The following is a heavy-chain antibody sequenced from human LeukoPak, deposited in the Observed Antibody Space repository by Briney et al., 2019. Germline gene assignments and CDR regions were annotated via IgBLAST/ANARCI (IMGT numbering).Heavy chain of an antibody. V-gene: IGHV1-18*01. D-gene: IGHD2-2*01. J-gene: IGHJ4*02. Sequence: ASVKVSCKASGYTFTSYGISWVRQAPGQGLEWMGWISAYNGNTNYAQKLQGRVTMTTDTSTRTAYMELRSLRSDDTAVYYCARECEGGCSRGVNYWGQGTLVTVSS. CDR3: ARECEGGCSRGVNY. CDR1: GYTFTSYG. CDR2: ISAYNGNT.